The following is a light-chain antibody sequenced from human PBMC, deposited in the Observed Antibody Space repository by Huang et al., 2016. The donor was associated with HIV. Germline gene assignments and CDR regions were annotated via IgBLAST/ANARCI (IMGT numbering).Light chain of an antibody. V-gene: IGKV3D-11*02. J-gene: IGKJ4*01. CDR2: DAS. Sequence: EIVLTQSPATLSLSPGERATLSGRASQSVSSYLAWYQQKPGQAPRLLIYDASNRATGIPARFSGSGPGTDFTLTISSLEPEDFAVYYCQQRSNWHPLSFGGGTKVEMK. CDR1: QSVSSY. CDR3: QQRSNWHPLS.